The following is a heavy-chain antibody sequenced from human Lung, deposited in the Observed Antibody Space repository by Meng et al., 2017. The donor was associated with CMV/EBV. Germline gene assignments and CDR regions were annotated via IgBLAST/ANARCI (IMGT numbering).Heavy chain of an antibody. J-gene: IGHJ6*02. Sequence: GESLKISCTASRFNIRNYAMHWVRQAPGKGLEWVAVIWSDGGDKYYADSVEGRFTISRDNSKNTLYLQMNSLRAEDTAVYYCAKDSYVVSTKTVDYYYGMDVWGQGTXVTVSS. CDR2: IWSDGGDK. CDR3: AKDSYVVSTKTVDYYYGMDV. D-gene: IGHD3-10*02. CDR1: RFNIRNYA. V-gene: IGHV3-33*06.